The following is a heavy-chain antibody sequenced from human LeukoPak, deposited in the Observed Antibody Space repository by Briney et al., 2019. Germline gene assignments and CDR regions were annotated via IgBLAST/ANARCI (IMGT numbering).Heavy chain of an antibody. J-gene: IGHJ4*02. Sequence: ASVKVSCKASGYTFTGYYMHWVRQAPGQGLEWMGWINPNSGGTNYAQKFQGRVTMTRDTSISTAYMELRRLRSDDTAVYYCARDKRGYCSSTSCLHSFDYWGQGTLVTVSS. CDR3: ARDKRGYCSSTSCLHSFDY. V-gene: IGHV1-2*02. CDR2: INPNSGGT. D-gene: IGHD2-2*01. CDR1: GYTFTGYY.